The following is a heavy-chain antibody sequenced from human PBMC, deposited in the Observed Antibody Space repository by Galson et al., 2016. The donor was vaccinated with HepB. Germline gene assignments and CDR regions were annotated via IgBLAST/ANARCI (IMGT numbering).Heavy chain of an antibody. Sequence: SLRLSCAASGFTFSSFDMSWVRQAPGKGLEWVSAISGNGDITYYADSVKGRFTISRDNSKNALFLQMNSLRAEDAAVYYCAKDLGSGTTPSPDYWGQGTLVTVSS. CDR3: AKDLGSGTTPSPDY. CDR1: GFTFSSFD. J-gene: IGHJ4*02. V-gene: IGHV3-23*01. CDR2: ISGNGDIT. D-gene: IGHD1-7*01.